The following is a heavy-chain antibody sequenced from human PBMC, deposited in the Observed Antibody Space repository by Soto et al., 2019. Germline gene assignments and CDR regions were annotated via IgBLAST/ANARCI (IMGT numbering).Heavy chain of an antibody. V-gene: IGHV3-74*01. CDR2: ISENGGIT. CDR3: AREYYSSGTH. Sequence: EVQLVESGGGLVQPGGSLRLSCAASGFTFSTYWMQWVRQVPGEGLVWVSSISENGGITTYADSVKGRFTISRDNAKNTLYLQMIGLRVEDTAIYYCAREYYSSGTHWGQGTLVTVST. D-gene: IGHD3-10*01. CDR1: GFTFSTYW. J-gene: IGHJ1*01.